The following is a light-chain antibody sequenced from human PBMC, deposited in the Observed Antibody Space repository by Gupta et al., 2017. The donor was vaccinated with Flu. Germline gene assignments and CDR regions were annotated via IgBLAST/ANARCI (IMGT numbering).Light chain of an antibody. V-gene: IGLV1-51*01. CDR3: ETCDRIRNSVV. CDR1: RSNLGTNS. CDR2: AYF. Sequence: SVLSQPPSVSAAPGQKVTISCSGRRSNLGTNSVSWFPPGPGNAPNLLLYAYFTRLARMTDRCTGYKAYTSATSATLDITGLQTGDEADYYCETCDRIRNSVVFGGGTKLTV. J-gene: IGLJ2*01.